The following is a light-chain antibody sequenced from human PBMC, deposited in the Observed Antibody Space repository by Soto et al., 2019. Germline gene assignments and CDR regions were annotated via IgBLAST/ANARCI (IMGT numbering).Light chain of an antibody. CDR1: QSISSW. CDR3: QQRDNWSSIT. CDR2: KAS. V-gene: IGKV1-5*03. Sequence: DIQMTQSPSTLSASVGDRVTITCRASQSISSWLAWYQQKPGKAPKLLIYKASSLESGVPSRFSGSGSGTEFTLTISSLQPDDFATYYCQQRDNWSSITFGQGTRLEIK. J-gene: IGKJ5*01.